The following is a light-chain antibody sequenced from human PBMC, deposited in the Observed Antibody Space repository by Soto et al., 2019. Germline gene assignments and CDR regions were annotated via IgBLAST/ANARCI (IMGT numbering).Light chain of an antibody. CDR3: QVWDRTTDFVV. CDR1: KIGTKS. J-gene: IGLJ2*01. CDR2: DDN. Sequence: SYELTQPPSVSVAPGQTATFTCGGDKIGTKSVHWHQQKPGQAPVLVVYDDNDRPSGIPERFSASKSGNTVTLTISRVEAGDEADYYCQVWDRTTDFVVFGGGTKVTVL. V-gene: IGLV3-21*02.